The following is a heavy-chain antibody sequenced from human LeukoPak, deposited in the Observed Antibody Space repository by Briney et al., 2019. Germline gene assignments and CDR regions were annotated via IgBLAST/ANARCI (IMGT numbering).Heavy chain of an antibody. D-gene: IGHD2-21*01. Sequence: GGSLRLSCVGSGFNVTTNNMYWVRQAPGKGLEYVSAFHAGGGPDYADSVRDRFTISRDNSKNTLYLQMNSLRAEDTAVYFCGRRFCNSCPLDFWGQGTLVTVSP. J-gene: IGHJ4*02. CDR1: GFNVTTNN. CDR2: FHAGGGP. CDR3: GRRFCNSCPLDF. V-gene: IGHV3-66*04.